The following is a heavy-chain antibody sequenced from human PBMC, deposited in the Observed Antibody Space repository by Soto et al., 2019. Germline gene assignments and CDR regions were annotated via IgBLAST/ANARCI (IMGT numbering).Heavy chain of an antibody. CDR2: ISRSSTGI. V-gene: IGHV3-48*02. CDR3: ARAVTWGLDV. J-gene: IGHJ6*02. D-gene: IGHD3-10*01. Sequence: EVQLVESGGGLVQPGGSLRLSCAASGVTFSLYSMSWVRQAPGKGLEWVSYISRSSTGIHYADSVKGRFTISRDDATTSMHLQMNSLRDGDTAVYYCARAVTWGLDVWGQGTTVSISS. CDR1: GVTFSLYS.